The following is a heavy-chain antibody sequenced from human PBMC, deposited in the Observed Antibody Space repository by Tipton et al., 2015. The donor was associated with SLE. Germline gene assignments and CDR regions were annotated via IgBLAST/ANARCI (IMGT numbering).Heavy chain of an antibody. D-gene: IGHD3-3*01. J-gene: IGHJ4*02. CDR3: ATITLSRSGYGGWYFGY. CDR1: GFTFSTYA. Sequence: GSLRLSCAASGFTFSTYAMTWVRQAPGKGLEWVSVIFGDGINTYYADSVKGRFTISRDNSKNTLYLQMNSLRAEDTAVYYCATITLSRSGYGGWYFGYWGQGTLVTVSS. V-gene: IGHV3-23*03. CDR2: IFGDGINT.